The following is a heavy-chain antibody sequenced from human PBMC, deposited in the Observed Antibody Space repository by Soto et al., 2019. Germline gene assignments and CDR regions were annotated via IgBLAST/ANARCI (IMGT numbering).Heavy chain of an antibody. J-gene: IGHJ4*02. CDR3: SICIYDYIWGSYGTTLFDY. D-gene: IGHD3-16*01. CDR1: GGSISSYY. Sequence: SETLSLTCTVSGGSISSYYWSWIRQPPGKGLEWIGYIYYSGRTNYNPSIKSRVTISVDTSKNQFSLKLSSVTAADTAVFFCSICIYDYIWGSYGTTLFDYWCQGTLLTVSS. V-gene: IGHV4-59*01. CDR2: IYYSGRT.